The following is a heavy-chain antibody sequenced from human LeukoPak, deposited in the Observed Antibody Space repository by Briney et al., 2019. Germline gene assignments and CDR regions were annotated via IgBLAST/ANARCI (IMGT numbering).Heavy chain of an antibody. V-gene: IGHV4-4*07. CDR3: ARDSGTTGEVKFDP. CDR1: SGSISNYY. CDR2: IYTSGST. D-gene: IGHD3-10*01. Sequence: SETLSLACTVSSGSISNYYWCWIRQPAGKGLEWIGRIYTSGSTTYNPSLKSRLTISIDTSKNQFSLKLSSVTAADTAVYYCARDSGTTGEVKFDPWGQGTLVTVSS. J-gene: IGHJ5*02.